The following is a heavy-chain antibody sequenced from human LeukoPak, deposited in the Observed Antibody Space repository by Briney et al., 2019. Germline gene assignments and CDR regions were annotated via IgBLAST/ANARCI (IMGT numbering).Heavy chain of an antibody. CDR2: IIPIFGTA. CDR1: GGTFISYA. V-gene: IGHV1-69*13. D-gene: IGHD3-22*01. Sequence: SXKVSCKASGGTFISYAISWVRQAPGQGREWMGGIIPIFGTANYAQKFQGRVTITADEAKRKDYMELRKQREEDTAVYYCARGPDYYDSSGYDYYYMDVWGKGTTVTVSS. CDR3: ARGPDYYDSSGYDYYYMDV. J-gene: IGHJ6*03.